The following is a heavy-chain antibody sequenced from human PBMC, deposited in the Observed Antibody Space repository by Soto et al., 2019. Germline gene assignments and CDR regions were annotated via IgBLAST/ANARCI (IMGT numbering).Heavy chain of an antibody. CDR1: GFTFSSYG. J-gene: IGHJ4*02. D-gene: IGHD3-10*01. Sequence: GGSLRLSCAASGFTFSSYGMHWVRQAPGKGLEWVAVIWYDGSNKYYADSVKGRFTISRDNSKNTLYLQMNSLRAEDTAVYYCARENWEITMVRGVIAYWGQGTLVTVSS. V-gene: IGHV3-33*01. CDR2: IWYDGSNK. CDR3: ARENWEITMVRGVIAY.